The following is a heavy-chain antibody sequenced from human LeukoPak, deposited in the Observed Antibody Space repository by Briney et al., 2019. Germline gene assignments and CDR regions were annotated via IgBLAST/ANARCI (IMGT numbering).Heavy chain of an antibody. CDR3: ARMGYSSSWYAKAPFDY. Sequence: SETLSLTCTVSGGSISSYYWSWIRQPPGKGLEWIGYIYYSGSTNYNPSLKSRVTISVDTSKNQFSLKLSSVTAADTAVYYCARMGYSSSWYAKAPFDYWGQGTLVTVSS. CDR2: IYYSGST. CDR1: GGSISSYY. D-gene: IGHD6-13*01. V-gene: IGHV4-59*01. J-gene: IGHJ4*02.